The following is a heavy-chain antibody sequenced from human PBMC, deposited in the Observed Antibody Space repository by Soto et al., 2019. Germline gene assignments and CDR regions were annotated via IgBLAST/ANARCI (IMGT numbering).Heavy chain of an antibody. Sequence: QVQVMESGGGVVQPGRSLRISCAASGFTLSNSGIHWVRQAPGKGLEWVAAVCFPGSGEYYADSVKGRFTISSDRTKNLVYLQMNSMRTEDTAVYHCVKGPDNWDDSNLFAPWGQGILFTVSS. J-gene: IGHJ5*02. CDR3: VKGPDNWDDSNLFAP. CDR1: GFTLSNSG. D-gene: IGHD3-16*01. CDR2: VCFPGSGE. V-gene: IGHV3-30*18.